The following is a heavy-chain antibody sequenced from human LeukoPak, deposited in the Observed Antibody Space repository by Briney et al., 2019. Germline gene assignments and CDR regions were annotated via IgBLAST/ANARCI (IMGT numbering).Heavy chain of an antibody. CDR1: GFTFSSYG. CDR3: AKEPYSSSWYGNWFDP. V-gene: IGHV3-30*02. Sequence: GGSLRLSCAASGFTFSSYGMHWVRQAPGKGLEWVAFIRYDGSNKYYADSVKGRFTISRDNSKNTLYLQMNSLRAEDTAVYYCAKEPYSSSWYGNWFDPWGQGTLVTVSS. J-gene: IGHJ5*02. D-gene: IGHD6-13*01. CDR2: IRYDGSNK.